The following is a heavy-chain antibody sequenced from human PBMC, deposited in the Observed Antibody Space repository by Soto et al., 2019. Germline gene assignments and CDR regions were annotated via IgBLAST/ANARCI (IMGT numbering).Heavy chain of an antibody. V-gene: IGHV3-23*01. CDR2: ISGSGGTT. CDR3: VKGNSRYYMGFDY. J-gene: IGHJ4*02. CDR1: GFTFISYT. Sequence: LRLSCAASGFTFISYTMSWVSQAPGKGLEWVTGISGSGGTTYYADSVKGRFTISRDNAKNTLYLQMNSLSADDTAVYYCVKGNSRYYMGFDYWGQGALVTVSS. D-gene: IGHD1-26*01.